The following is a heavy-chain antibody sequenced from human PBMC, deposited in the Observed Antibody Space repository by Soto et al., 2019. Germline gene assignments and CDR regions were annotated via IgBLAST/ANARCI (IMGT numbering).Heavy chain of an antibody. V-gene: IGHV4-30-4*01. Sequence: SETLSLTCTVSGGSISSGDYYWSWIRQPPGKGLEWIGNIYYSGSTYYNPSLKSRVTISVDTSKKQFPLKLSSVTAADTAVYYCARIAGYSSSWLAEGGLEDYYYYGMDVWGQGTTVTVSS. CDR2: IYYSGST. CDR1: GGSISSGDYY. CDR3: ARIAGYSSSWLAEGGLEDYYYYGMDV. D-gene: IGHD6-13*01. J-gene: IGHJ6*02.